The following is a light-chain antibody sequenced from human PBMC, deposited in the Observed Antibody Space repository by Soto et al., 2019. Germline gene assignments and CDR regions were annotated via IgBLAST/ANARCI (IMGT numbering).Light chain of an antibody. CDR3: QQCGSSST. CDR1: QTFSNGF. Sequence: EIVLTQSPGTLSLSPGERATLSFMASQTFSNGFLSWFQQIPGQAPRLLIYGASMRATGIPDRFSGSGSGTDFTLTISRLEPEDFAVYYCQQCGSSSTFGQGTRLEIK. CDR2: GAS. V-gene: IGKV3-20*01. J-gene: IGKJ5*01.